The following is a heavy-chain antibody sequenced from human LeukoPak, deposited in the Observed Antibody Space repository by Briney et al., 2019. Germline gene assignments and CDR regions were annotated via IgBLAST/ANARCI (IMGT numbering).Heavy chain of an antibody. J-gene: IGHJ4*02. CDR3: ARAGYYGTSDYYFNFDY. D-gene: IGHD3-22*01. CDR2: IINDGSYT. Sequence: TGGSLRLSCAASGFTFSPVWMHWVRQAPGKGLMWVSHIINDGSYTTYADSVKGRFTISRDNAKNTVYLQMHSLRAEDTAVYYCARAGYYGTSDYYFNFDYWGQGTLVTVSS. V-gene: IGHV3-74*01. CDR1: GFTFSPVW.